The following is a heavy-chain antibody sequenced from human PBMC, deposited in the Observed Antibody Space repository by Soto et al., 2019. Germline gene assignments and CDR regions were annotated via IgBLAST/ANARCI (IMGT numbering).Heavy chain of an antibody. CDR2: ISAYNGNT. Sequence: QVQLVQSGAEVKKPGASVKVSCKASGYTFTSYGISWVRQAPGQGLEWMGWISAYNGNTNYAQKLQGRVTMTTDTSTSTADMGLRSLSSDDTAVYYCARDVAEYYYGSSGYWGYFGCWGQGTLVTVS. CDR1: GYTFTSYG. CDR3: ARDVAEYYYGSSGYWGYFGC. V-gene: IGHV1-18*01. D-gene: IGHD3-22*01. J-gene: IGHJ4*02.